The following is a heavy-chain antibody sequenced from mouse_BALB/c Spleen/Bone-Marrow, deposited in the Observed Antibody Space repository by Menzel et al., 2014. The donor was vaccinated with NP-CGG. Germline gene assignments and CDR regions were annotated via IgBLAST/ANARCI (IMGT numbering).Heavy chain of an antibody. CDR2: ISSGGHDT. J-gene: IGHJ2*01. CDR3: SKDGGYDYSYYFDY. V-gene: IGHV5-6-4*01. CDR1: GFTFSAYS. D-gene: IGHD2-4*01. Sequence: EVQGVESGGGLVQPGGSRKLSCAASGFTFSAYSMSWVRQTPEKRLEWVATISSGGHDTYYPDSVKGRFTISRDNAKNTLYLQMNSLKSVDSAVYYCSKDGGYDYSYYFDYWGQGTTLTVSS.